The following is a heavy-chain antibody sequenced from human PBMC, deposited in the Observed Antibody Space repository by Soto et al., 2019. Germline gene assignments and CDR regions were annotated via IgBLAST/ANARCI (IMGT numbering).Heavy chain of an antibody. V-gene: IGHV2-5*02. CDR3: AHSAPIPTVAFDY. Sequence: QITMKESGPSLVNPTQSLTLTCSFSGFSLTTTEVAVGWIRQPPGKALEWLALIYWDEDKRYSPSLKSSHTLTKDTSKTQVHLTMTNLHPKDTATYFCAHSAPIPTVAFDYWGQRLLVTVSS. CDR1: GFSLTTTEVA. CDR2: IYWDEDK. D-gene: IGHD2-2*01. J-gene: IGHJ4*02.